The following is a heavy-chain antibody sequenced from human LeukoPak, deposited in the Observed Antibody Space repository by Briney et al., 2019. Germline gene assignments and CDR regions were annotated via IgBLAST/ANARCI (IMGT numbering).Heavy chain of an antibody. CDR2: IKNDGSVT. D-gene: IGHD6-19*01. J-gene: IGHJ4*02. Sequence: PGGSLRLSCAASGFTCSPSWMHWARQVPGKGLVWVSRIKNDGSVTTYADSVKGRFTISRDNAKNTLYLQMNSLRVEDTAVYYCARPAVAGLRAGGYDYWGQGTLVTVSS. V-gene: IGHV3-74*01. CDR3: ARPAVAGLRAGGYDY. CDR1: GFTCSPSW.